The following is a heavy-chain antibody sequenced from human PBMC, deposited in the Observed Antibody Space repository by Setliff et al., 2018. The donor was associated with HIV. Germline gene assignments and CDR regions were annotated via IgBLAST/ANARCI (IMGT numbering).Heavy chain of an antibody. CDR3: ARIRPRSMDFYMDV. Sequence: SETLSLTCTVSGGSFNSYYWSWIRQSPGAGLEWIGYIFYTESTNYTPSIKSTNYNPSLKNRVTVSLDTSQNQRSLNLSSVTAADTAVYYCARIRPRSMDFYMDVWGKGTTVTVSS. J-gene: IGHJ6*03. V-gene: IGHV4-59*01. D-gene: IGHD2-8*01. CDR1: GGSFNSYY. CDR2: IFYTESTNYTPSIKST.